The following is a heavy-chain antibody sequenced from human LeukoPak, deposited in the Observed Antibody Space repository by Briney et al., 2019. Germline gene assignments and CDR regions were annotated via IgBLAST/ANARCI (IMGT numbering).Heavy chain of an antibody. CDR1: GFSFNNYA. CDR3: AKDWTTVVTPKGYYFDS. D-gene: IGHD4-23*01. Sequence: GGSLRLSCAASGFSFNNYAMSWVRQAPGKGLEWVSAISTRGGSTYYADSVKGRFTVSRDNSKNTLSLQMDSLRVEDTALYYCAKDWTTVVTPKGYYFDSWGQGTLVTVSS. J-gene: IGHJ4*02. CDR2: ISTRGGST. V-gene: IGHV3-23*01.